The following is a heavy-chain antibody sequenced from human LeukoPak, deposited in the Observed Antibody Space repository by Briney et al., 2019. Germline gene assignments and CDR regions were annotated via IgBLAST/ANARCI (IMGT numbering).Heavy chain of an antibody. CDR3: ARDLNGYCSSTSCYQMGN. CDR1: GYTFTSYG. D-gene: IGHD2-2*01. V-gene: IGHV1-18*04. J-gene: IGHJ4*02. Sequence: GASVKVSCKASGYTFTSYGISWVRQAPGQGLEWMGWICAYNGNTNYAQKLQGRVTTITDTSTSTAYMELRSLRSDDTAVYYCARDLNGYCSSTSCYQMGNWGQGSLVTVSS. CDR2: ICAYNGNT.